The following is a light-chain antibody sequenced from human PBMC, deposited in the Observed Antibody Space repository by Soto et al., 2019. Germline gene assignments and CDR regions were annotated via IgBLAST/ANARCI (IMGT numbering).Light chain of an antibody. J-gene: IGLJ2*01. CDR3: CSYAGSYTFKVV. CDR2: YVS. CDR1: SSDVGGYNY. V-gene: IGLV2-11*01. Sequence: QSALTQPRSVSGSPGQSVTISCTGTSSDVGGYNYVSWYQQHPGKAPKLMIYYVSKRPSGVPDRFSCSKSGNTASLTISGLQAEDEADYYCCSYAGSYTFKVVFGGGTKLTVL.